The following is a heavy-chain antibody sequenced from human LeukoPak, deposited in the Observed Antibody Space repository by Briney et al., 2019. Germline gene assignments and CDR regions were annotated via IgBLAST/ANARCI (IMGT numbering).Heavy chain of an antibody. V-gene: IGHV3-73*01. CDR1: GFTFSGSA. J-gene: IGHJ4*02. CDR2: IRSRANTYAT. D-gene: IGHD2-15*01. Sequence: PGGSLRLSCAASGFTFSGSAMHWVRQAPGKGLEWVGRIRSRANTYATGYAVSVKGRFTISRDDSKNTAYLQMNSLRAEDTAIYYCAKYCSGVGCYSGLDYWGQGALVTVSS. CDR3: AKYCSGVGCYSGLDY.